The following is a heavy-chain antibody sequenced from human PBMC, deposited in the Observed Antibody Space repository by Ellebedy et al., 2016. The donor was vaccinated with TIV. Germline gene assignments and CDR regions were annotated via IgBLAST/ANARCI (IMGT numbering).Heavy chain of an antibody. CDR2: IWFDGTNE. CDR1: GFTFSNFG. Sequence: GESLKISCVASGFTFSNFGMHWVRQAPGKGLEWVALIWFDGTNEDYADSVKGRFTISRDNSKNTLYLQMNSLRAEDTAVYYCTRARYNDKWRMIAFDMWGQGTIVTVSP. J-gene: IGHJ3*02. D-gene: IGHD3-22*01. V-gene: IGHV3-33*08. CDR3: TRARYNDKWRMIAFDM.